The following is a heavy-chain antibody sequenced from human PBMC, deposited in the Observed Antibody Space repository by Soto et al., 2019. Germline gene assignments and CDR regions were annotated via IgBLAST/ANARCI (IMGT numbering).Heavy chain of an antibody. Sequence: QVQLVQSGAEEKKPGASVKVSCKASGYTFTGYAMHWVRQAPGQRLEWMGWINAGNGNAKYSQKFQGRVTITRDTSASTAYMELSSLRSEDTAVYYCASAVAVPADFDYWGQGTLVTVSS. J-gene: IGHJ4*02. CDR1: GYTFTGYA. V-gene: IGHV1-3*05. CDR3: ASAVAVPADFDY. CDR2: INAGNGNA. D-gene: IGHD6-19*01.